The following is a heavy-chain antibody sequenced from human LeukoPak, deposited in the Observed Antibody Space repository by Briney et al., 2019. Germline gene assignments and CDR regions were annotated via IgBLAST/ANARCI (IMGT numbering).Heavy chain of an antibody. Sequence: GGSLRLSCAASGFTVSSNYMSWVRQAPGKGLEWVSYISSSGSTIYYADSVKGRFTISRDNAKNSLFLQMNSLRAEDTAVYYCARGPSSGWYATYYFNFWGQGTLVTVSS. J-gene: IGHJ4*02. CDR2: ISSSGSTI. CDR1: GFTVSSNY. V-gene: IGHV3-11*04. D-gene: IGHD6-19*01. CDR3: ARGPSSGWYATYYFNF.